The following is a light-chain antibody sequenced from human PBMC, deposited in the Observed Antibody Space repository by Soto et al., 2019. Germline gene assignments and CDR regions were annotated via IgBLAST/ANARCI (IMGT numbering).Light chain of an antibody. CDR3: QQYGSSPPLYT. J-gene: IGKJ2*01. CDR2: GES. Sequence: DIVLTQSPGTLSLSPGETVTLSCRTSQTTTNTYFAWYQQKPGRAPRLLIFGESSRATGIQDRFSSSGSGTDFTLTISGLEPDDSAVYYCQQYGSSPPLYTFGQGTKLEIK. CDR1: QTTTNTY. V-gene: IGKV3-20*01.